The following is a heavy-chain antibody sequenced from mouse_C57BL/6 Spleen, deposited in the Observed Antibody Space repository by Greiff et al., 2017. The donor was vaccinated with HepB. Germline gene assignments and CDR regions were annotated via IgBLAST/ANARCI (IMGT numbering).Heavy chain of an antibody. Sequence: EVQLQQSGPELVKPGASVKISCKASGYTFTDYYMNWVKQSHGKSLEWIGDINPNNGGTSYNQKFKGKATLTVDKSSSTAYMELRSLTSEDSAVYYCARRRANWDGFAYWGQGTLVTVSA. D-gene: IGHD4-1*01. CDR1: GYTFTDYY. CDR3: ARRRANWDGFAY. CDR2: INPNNGGT. V-gene: IGHV1-26*01. J-gene: IGHJ3*01.